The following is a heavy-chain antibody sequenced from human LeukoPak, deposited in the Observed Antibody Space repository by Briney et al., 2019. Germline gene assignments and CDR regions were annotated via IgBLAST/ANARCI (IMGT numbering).Heavy chain of an antibody. CDR3: ARQSRDGDYIAKLFNY. CDR2: IYYSGSI. V-gene: IGHV4-59*08. CDR1: GGSLSNYY. D-gene: IGHD4-17*01. J-gene: IGHJ4*02. Sequence: SETLSLTCTVSGGSLSNYYWSWIRQPPGKGLEWIGYIYYSGSINYNPSLKSRVTISVDMSKNQFSLQLSSVTAADTAVYYCARQSRDGDYIAKLFNYWGQGTLVTVSS.